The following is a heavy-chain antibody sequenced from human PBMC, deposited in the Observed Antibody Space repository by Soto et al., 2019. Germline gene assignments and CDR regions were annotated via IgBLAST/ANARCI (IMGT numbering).Heavy chain of an antibody. CDR1: GFTFSLCA. CDR2: IRGSGGDT. CDR3: AKGHSNSYSYFDF. Sequence: EVQVLESGGGLVQPGGSLRLSCAASGFTFSLCAMSWVRQAPGKGLEWVPSIRGSGGDTYYADSVKGRFTISRDNSKNTLYLQMNSLRVEDTAVYYCAKGHSNSYSYFDFWGQGTLVTVSS. J-gene: IGHJ4*02. D-gene: IGHD3-22*01. V-gene: IGHV3-23*01.